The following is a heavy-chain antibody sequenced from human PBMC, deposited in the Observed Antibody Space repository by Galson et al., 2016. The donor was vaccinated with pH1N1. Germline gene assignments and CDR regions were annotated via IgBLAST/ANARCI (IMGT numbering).Heavy chain of an antibody. CDR2: IYWDDDK. J-gene: IGHJ4*02. CDR1: GFSLSTSGVG. CDR3: ARNGYGDYVGYFDY. D-gene: IGHD4-17*01. Sequence: PALVKPTQTLTLTCTFSGFSLSTSGVGVGWIRQPPGKALEWLALIYWDDDKRYSPSLKSRLTITKDTSNNQVVLTMTNMDPVDTATYYWARNGYGDYVGYFDYWGQGTLVTVSS. V-gene: IGHV2-5*02.